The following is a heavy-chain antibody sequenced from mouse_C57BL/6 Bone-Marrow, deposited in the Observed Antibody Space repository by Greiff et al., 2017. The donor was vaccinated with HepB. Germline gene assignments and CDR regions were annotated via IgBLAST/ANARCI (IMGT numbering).Heavy chain of an antibody. CDR2: IDPANGNT. CDR1: GFNIKNTY. Sequence: EVQLQQSVAELVRPGASVKLSCTASGFNIKNTYMHWVKQRPEQGLEWIGRIDPANGNTKYAPKFQGKATITADTSSNPAYLQLSSLTSEDTAIYYCAKMATVVATGAMDYWGQGTSVTVSS. D-gene: IGHD1-1*01. J-gene: IGHJ4*01. V-gene: IGHV14-3*01. CDR3: AKMATVVATGAMDY.